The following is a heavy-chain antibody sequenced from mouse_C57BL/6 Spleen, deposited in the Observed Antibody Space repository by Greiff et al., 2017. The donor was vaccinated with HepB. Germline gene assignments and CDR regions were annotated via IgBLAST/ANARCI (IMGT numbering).Heavy chain of an antibody. CDR3: ASLGDGYYWYFDV. V-gene: IGHV1-82*01. Sequence: QVQLQQSGPELVKPGASVKISCKASGYAFSSSWMNWVKQRPGKGLEWIGRIYPGAGDTNYNGKFKGKATLTADKSSSTAYMQLSSLTSEDSAVYFCASLGDGYYWYFDVWGTGTTVTVSS. CDR2: IYPGAGDT. D-gene: IGHD2-3*01. CDR1: GYAFSSSW. J-gene: IGHJ1*03.